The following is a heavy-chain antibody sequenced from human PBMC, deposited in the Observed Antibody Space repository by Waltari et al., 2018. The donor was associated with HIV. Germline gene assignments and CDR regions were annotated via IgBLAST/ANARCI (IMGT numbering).Heavy chain of an antibody. CDR1: GYFLSKIS. CDR3: ATPVRGALDI. Sequence: QVQLVQSGAEVRKPGASVKVSCKVSGYFLSKISLHWVRQAPGKGLEWMVGFIFEEGETIYAQKFQDRVTVTEDISTDIAYMEVRSLRSEDTAVYFCATPVRGALDIWGQGTMVIVSS. CDR2: FIFEEGET. J-gene: IGHJ3*02. V-gene: IGHV1-24*01.